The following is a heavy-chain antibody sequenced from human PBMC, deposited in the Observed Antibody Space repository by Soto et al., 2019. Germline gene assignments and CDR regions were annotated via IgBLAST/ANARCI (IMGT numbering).Heavy chain of an antibody. J-gene: IGHJ4*02. Sequence: LRLSCAASWFTVDDYAMHWGRQAPGKGLEWVSGISWNSGSIGYADSVKGRFTISRDNAKNSLYLQMNSLRAEDTALYYCAKDLSHSGSPDSQNWGQGTLLNVSS. CDR3: AKDLSHSGSPDSQN. D-gene: IGHD1-26*01. CDR1: WFTVDDYA. V-gene: IGHV3-9*01. CDR2: ISWNSGSI.